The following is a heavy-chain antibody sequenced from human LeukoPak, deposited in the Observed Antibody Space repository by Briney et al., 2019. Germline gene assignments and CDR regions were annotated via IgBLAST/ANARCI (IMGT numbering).Heavy chain of an antibody. CDR2: IKSKTDGGTT. Sequence: GGSLRLSCVASGFTFSDAWMTWVRQAPGKGLDWVGRIKSKTDGGTTDYAGPVKGRFIISRDDSKNTLYLQMNSLKTEDTAIYYRTTVGTGEHYFDTSGPPGYWGQGTLVTVSS. D-gene: IGHD3-22*01. V-gene: IGHV3-15*01. J-gene: IGHJ4*02. CDR3: TTVGTGEHYFDTSGPPGY. CDR1: GFTFSDAW.